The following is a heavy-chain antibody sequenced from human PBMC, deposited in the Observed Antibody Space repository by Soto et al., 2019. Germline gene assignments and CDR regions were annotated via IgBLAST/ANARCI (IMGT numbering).Heavy chain of an antibody. CDR1: GYKLTTVQ. CDR3: ARHSGDTAMGT. V-gene: IGHV5-51*01. Sequence: ESLKRSRKGSGYKLTTVQIARVRPMPGKGLEWMGIIYPGDSDTRYSPSFQGQVTISADKSISTAYLQWSSLKASDTAMYYCARHSGDTAMGTWGQGTLVTVSS. D-gene: IGHD5-18*01. CDR2: IYPGDSDT. J-gene: IGHJ5*02.